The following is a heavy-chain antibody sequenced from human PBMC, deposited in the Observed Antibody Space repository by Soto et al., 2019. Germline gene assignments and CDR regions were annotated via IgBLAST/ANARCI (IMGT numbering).Heavy chain of an antibody. Sequence: ASVKVSCKVSGYTLTELSIHWVRQAPGKGLEWMGGFDPEDGETIYAQKFQGRVTMTEDTSTDTAYMELSSLRSEDTAVYYCATTYYDFWSGSFDYWGQGTLVTVSS. CDR3: ATTYYDFWSGSFDY. CDR1: GYTLTELS. V-gene: IGHV1-24*01. J-gene: IGHJ4*02. CDR2: FDPEDGET. D-gene: IGHD3-3*01.